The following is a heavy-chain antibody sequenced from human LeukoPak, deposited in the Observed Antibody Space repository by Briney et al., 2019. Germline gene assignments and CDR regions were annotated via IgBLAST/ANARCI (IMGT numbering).Heavy chain of an antibody. J-gene: IGHJ4*02. CDR2: ISAYNGNT. CDR3: ARDRRLRSYYDSSGYFPLVY. CDR1: GYTFTSYG. Sequence: ASVKVSCKASGYTFTSYGISWVRQAPGQGLEWMGWISAYNGNTNYAQKLQGRVTMTTDTSTSTAYMELRSLRSDDTAVYYCARDRRLRSYYDSSGYFPLVYWGQGTLVTVS. V-gene: IGHV1-18*01. D-gene: IGHD3-22*01.